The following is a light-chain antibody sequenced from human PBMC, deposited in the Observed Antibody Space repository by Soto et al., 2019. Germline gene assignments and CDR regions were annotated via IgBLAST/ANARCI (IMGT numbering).Light chain of an antibody. J-gene: IGKJ2*01. Sequence: EIVMTQSPATLSVSPGERATLSCRASQSVSSNSAWYQQKPGQAPRLLIYGASTRATGIPARFSGSGSGTEFTLTISSLQSEDFAVYYCQQYYNWPPYTFGQGTKLEIK. CDR1: QSVSSN. CDR2: GAS. V-gene: IGKV3-15*01. CDR3: QQYYNWPPYT.